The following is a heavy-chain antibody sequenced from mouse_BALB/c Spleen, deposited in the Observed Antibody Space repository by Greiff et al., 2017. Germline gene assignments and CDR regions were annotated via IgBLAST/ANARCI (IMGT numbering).Heavy chain of an antibody. Sequence: EVQRVESGGGLVQPGGSRKLSCAASGFTFSSFGMHWVRQAPEKGLEWVAYISSGSSTIYYADTVKGRFTISRDNPKNTLFLQMTSLRSEDTAMYYCARWGKGYAMDYWGQGTSVTVSS. CDR1: GFTFSSFG. CDR3: ARWGKGYAMDY. CDR2: ISSGSSTI. V-gene: IGHV5-17*02. J-gene: IGHJ4*01.